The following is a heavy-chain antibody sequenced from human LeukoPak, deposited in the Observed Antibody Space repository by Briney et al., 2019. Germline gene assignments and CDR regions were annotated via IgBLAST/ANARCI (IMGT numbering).Heavy chain of an antibody. CDR1: GGSISSYY. CDR3: ARHWKYQPLSRYFDL. V-gene: IGHV4-59*08. D-gene: IGHD2-2*01. Sequence: SETLSLTCTVSGGSISSYYWSWIRQPPGKGLEWIGYIYYSGSTNYDPSLKSRVTISVDTSKNQFSLKLSSVTAADTAVYYCARHWKYQPLSRYFDLWGRGTPVTVSS. CDR2: IYYSGST. J-gene: IGHJ2*01.